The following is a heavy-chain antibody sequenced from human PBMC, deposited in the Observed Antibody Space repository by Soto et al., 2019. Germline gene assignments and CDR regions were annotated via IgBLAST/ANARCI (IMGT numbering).Heavy chain of an antibody. J-gene: IGHJ6*02. CDR2: VSGRGDGT. CDR1: GFTFSEYA. CDR3: AKDVEEVPPYYGMDV. Sequence: EVEILESGGALVQPGGSLRLSCSVSGFTFSEYAMNWVRQAPGKGLEWISAVSGRGDGTFYADSVKGRFTISRDNFKNTVYMQMNSLTVDDTAVHYCAKDVEEVPPYYGMDVWGRGTTVTVSS. V-gene: IGHV3-23*01.